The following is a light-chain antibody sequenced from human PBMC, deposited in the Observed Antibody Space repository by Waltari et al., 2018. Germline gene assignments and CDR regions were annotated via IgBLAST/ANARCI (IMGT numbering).Light chain of an antibody. CDR3: QQYGTPLT. CDR1: KRVTSNE. Sequence: EIVLTQSPGTLSLSPGDRATLSCRASKRVTSNELAWYQQNPGPAPRLLIYDTSTRATGIPDRFSGSGSGTDFILTISRLEAEDFVLYYCQQYGTPLTFGGGTK. CDR2: DTS. V-gene: IGKV3-20*01. J-gene: IGKJ4*01.